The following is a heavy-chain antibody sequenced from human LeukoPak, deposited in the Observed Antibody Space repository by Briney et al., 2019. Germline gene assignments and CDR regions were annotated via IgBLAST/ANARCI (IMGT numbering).Heavy chain of an antibody. CDR3: ARGFRGLFWSGYYPPNWFDP. CDR2: IYHSGST. Sequence: XETXXLTCTVSGYSISSGYSWGGIXQPPGXGLEGIGRIYHSGSTYYNPSLKRRVTISVDTSKKQFSLKLSSVTAADTAVYYCARGFRGLFWSGYYPPNWFDPWGQGTLVTVSS. V-gene: IGHV4-38-2*02. D-gene: IGHD3-3*01. J-gene: IGHJ5*02. CDR1: GYSISSGYS.